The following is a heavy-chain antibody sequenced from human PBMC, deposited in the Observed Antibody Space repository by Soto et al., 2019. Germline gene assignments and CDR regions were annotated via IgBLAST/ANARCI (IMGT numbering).Heavy chain of an antibody. J-gene: IGHJ4*02. CDR2: IYYSGSI. CDR3: ARVGRATTNFDS. D-gene: IGHD3-10*01. Sequence: PSETLSLTCTVSGGSISNYYWSWIRQPPGKGLEWIGYIYYSGSIKYNPSLKSRVTISVDTSENQFSLKLSSVTAADTAVYYCARVGRATTNFDSWGQGTLVTVSS. V-gene: IGHV4-59*01. CDR1: GGSISNYY.